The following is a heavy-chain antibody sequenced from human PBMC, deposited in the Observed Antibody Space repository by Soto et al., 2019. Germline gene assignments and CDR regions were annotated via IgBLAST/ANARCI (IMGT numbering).Heavy chain of an antibody. V-gene: IGHV5-51*01. J-gene: IGHJ4*02. Sequence: GESLKISCKGSGYSFIDHWIAWVRQMPGKGLEWMGVIYPHDSDTTYSPSFQGQVTISADKSISTAYLQWSSLEASDTAMYYCARPTYGRNTHCSPFDRWGQGTLVTVSS. CDR2: IYPHDSDT. D-gene: IGHD3-16*02. CDR1: GYSFIDHW. CDR3: ARPTYGRNTHCSPFDR.